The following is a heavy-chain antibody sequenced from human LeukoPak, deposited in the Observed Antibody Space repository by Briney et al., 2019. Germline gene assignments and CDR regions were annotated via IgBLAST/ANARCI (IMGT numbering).Heavy chain of an antibody. CDR1: GYTFTGYH. CDR2: INSNTGGT. J-gene: IGHJ3*02. CDR3: ARDDSSSSANAFDI. V-gene: IGHV1-2*02. Sequence: ASVKVSCKASGYTFTGYHMHWVRQAPGQGLEWMGWINSNTGGTNYAQEFQGRVTTTRDTSISTAYMDLSSLRSDDTAVYYCARDDSSSSANAFDIWGQGTMVSVSS. D-gene: IGHD6-6*01.